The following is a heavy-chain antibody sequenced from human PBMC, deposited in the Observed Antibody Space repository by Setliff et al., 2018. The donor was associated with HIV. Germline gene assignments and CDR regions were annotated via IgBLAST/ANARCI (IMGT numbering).Heavy chain of an antibody. V-gene: IGHV5-51*01. CDR2: IYPGDSDT. D-gene: IGHD3-3*01. J-gene: IGHJ6*03. CDR1: GYSFTNYW. Sequence: PGESLKISCKGSGYSFTNYWIGWVRQMPGKGLEWMGVIYPGDSDTRYSPSFQGQVTISADMTISTAYLQWSTLKASDTAMYYCVRLYDFWSGNSRNYYMDVWGRGTTVTVSS. CDR3: VRLYDFWSGNSRNYYMDV.